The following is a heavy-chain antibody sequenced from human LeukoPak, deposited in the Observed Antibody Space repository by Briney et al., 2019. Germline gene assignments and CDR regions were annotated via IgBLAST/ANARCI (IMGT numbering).Heavy chain of an antibody. J-gene: IGHJ3*02. V-gene: IGHV3-49*04. Sequence: GGSLRLSCTASGFTFGDYAMSWVRQAPGKGLEWVGFIRSKAYGGTTEYAASVKGRFTISRDDSKSVAYLQMNSLRTEDTAVYYCARSYRRGAIIMVRGVANRGAFDIWGQGTMVTVSS. D-gene: IGHD3-10*01. CDR2: IRSKAYGGTT. CDR1: GFTFGDYA. CDR3: ARSYRRGAIIMVRGVANRGAFDI.